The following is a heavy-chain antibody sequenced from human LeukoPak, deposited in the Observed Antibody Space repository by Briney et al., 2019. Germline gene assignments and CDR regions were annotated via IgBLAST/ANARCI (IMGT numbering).Heavy chain of an antibody. Sequence: SETLSLTCAVYGGSFSGYYWSWIRQPPGKGLEWIGEINRSGSTNYNPSLKSRVTISVDTSKNQFSLKLSSVTAADTAVYYCAREGEYQLTRSYGYDYWGQGTLVTVSS. D-gene: IGHD5-18*01. J-gene: IGHJ4*02. CDR3: AREGEYQLTRSYGYDY. V-gene: IGHV4-34*01. CDR1: GGSFSGYY. CDR2: INRSGST.